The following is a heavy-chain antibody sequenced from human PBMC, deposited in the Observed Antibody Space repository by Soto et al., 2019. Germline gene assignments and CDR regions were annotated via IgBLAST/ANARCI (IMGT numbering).Heavy chain of an antibody. D-gene: IGHD4-17*01. CDR3: ARAVSTTTAPIDY. CDR2: INPSDGST. Sequence: ASVKVSCKASGYAFTTYYLHWLRQARGQGLEWMGIINPSDGSTRYQQKFQDRVTMTRDTSTSTVYMELSSLRSEDTAVYYCARAVSTTTAPIDYWGQGILVTVSS. V-gene: IGHV1-46*01. J-gene: IGHJ4*02. CDR1: GYAFTTYY.